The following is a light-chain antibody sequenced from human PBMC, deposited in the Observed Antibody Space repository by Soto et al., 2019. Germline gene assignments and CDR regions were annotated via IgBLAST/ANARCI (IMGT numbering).Light chain of an antibody. J-gene: IGKJ4*01. Sequence: EIVMTQSPATLSVSPGERATLSCRASQSVSINLAWYQQKPGQAPRLLIYGASTRATAIPARFSGSGSGTEFTLTISSLQSEDFAVYYCQQYNNWLTFGGGTKVEIK. CDR1: QSVSIN. CDR2: GAS. V-gene: IGKV3-15*01. CDR3: QQYNNWLT.